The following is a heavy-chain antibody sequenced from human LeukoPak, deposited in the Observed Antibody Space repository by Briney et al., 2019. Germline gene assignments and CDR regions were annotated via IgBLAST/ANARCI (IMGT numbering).Heavy chain of an antibody. J-gene: IGHJ4*02. V-gene: IGHV3-21*01. CDR1: GFTFSVYS. D-gene: IGHD5-18*01. CDR3: ARADWDTAMIDY. CDR2: ISSSSSYI. Sequence: PGGSLRLSCAASGFTFSVYSMNWVRQAPGKGLEWVSSISSSSSYIYYADSVKGRFTISRDNAKNSLYLQMNSLRAEDTAVYYCARADWDTAMIDYWGQGTLVTVSS.